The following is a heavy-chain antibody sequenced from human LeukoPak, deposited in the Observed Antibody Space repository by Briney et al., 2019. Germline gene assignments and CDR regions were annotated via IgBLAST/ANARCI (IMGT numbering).Heavy chain of an antibody. CDR3: ASRGKAAAGLDY. D-gene: IGHD6-13*01. CDR2: INSDGSST. CDR1: GFTFSSYW. V-gene: IGHV3-74*01. Sequence: GGSLRLSCAASGFTFSSYWMHWVRQAPGKGLVWVSRINSDGSSTSYADSVKGRFTISRDNAKNTLYLQMNSLRAEDTAVYYCASRGKAAAGLDYWGQGTLVTVSS. J-gene: IGHJ4*02.